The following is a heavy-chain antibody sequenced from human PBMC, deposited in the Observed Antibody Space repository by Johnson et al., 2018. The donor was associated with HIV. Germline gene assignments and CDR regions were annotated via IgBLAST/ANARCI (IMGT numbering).Heavy chain of an antibody. CDR3: ARSASKYDAFDI. CDR2: IWYDGSNK. J-gene: IGHJ3*02. V-gene: IGHV3-33*01. CDR1: GFTFSSYG. Sequence: VQVVESGGGVVQPGRSLRLSCAASGFTFSSYGMHWVRQAPGKGLAWVAVIWYDGSNKYYADSVKGRFTISRDNAKNTLYLQMNSLRAEDTAVYYCARSASKYDAFDIWGPGTAVTVSS.